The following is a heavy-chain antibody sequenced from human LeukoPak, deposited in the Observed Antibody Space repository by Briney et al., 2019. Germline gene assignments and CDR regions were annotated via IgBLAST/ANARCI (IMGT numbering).Heavy chain of an antibody. CDR3: AIADTGFDQ. J-gene: IGHJ4*02. CDR2: VYSGGLT. CDR1: GFTVSDNY. V-gene: IGHV3-66*01. D-gene: IGHD1-1*01. Sequence: GGSLRLSCAASGFTVSDNYMSWVRQAPGKGLEWVSTVYSGGLTYYADPVKGRFTISRDNSKNTLYLQMSSLRAEDTAVYYCAIADTGFDQWGQGTLVTVSS.